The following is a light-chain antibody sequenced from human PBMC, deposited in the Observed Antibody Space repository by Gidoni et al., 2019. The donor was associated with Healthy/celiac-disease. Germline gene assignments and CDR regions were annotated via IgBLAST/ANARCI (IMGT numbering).Light chain of an antibody. J-gene: IGKJ2*01. CDR1: QRVLYSSNNKNY. CDR3: QQCYSTLYT. Sequence: DIVMTQSPDSPAASLGERAAINCKSSQRVLYSSNNKNYLAWYQQKPGQPPKLLIYWASTRESGVPDRFSGSGSGTDFTLTISSLQAEDVAVYYCQQCYSTLYTFGQGTKLEIK. V-gene: IGKV4-1*01. CDR2: WAS.